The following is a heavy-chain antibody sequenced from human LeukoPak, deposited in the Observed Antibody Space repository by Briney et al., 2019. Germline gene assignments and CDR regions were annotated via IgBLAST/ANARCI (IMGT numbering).Heavy chain of an antibody. CDR1: GFTFSSYS. D-gene: IGHD6-25*01. J-gene: IGHJ4*02. V-gene: IGHV3-21*01. CDR3: ARYSSGWPGYFDY. CDR2: ISSSSSYI. Sequence: GGSLRLPCAASGFTFSSYSMNWVRQAPGKGLEWVSSISSSSSYIYYADSVKGRFTISRDNAKNSLYLQMNSLRAEDTAVYYCARYSSGWPGYFDYWGQGTLVTVSS.